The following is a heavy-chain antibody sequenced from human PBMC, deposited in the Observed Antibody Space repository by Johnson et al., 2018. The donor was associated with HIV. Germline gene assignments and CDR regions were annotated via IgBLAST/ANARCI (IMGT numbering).Heavy chain of an antibody. CDR3: AKGMYYYDSSGYYLDAFDI. D-gene: IGHD3-22*01. CDR2: ISYDGSNK. CDR1: GFTFSSYG. J-gene: IGHJ3*02. Sequence: QVQLVESGGGVVQPGRSLRLSCAASGFTFSSYGMHWVRQAPGKGLEWVAVISYDGSNKYYADSVKGRFSISRDNSKNTLYLQMNSLRAEDTAVYYCAKGMYYYDSSGYYLDAFDIWGQGTMVTVSS. V-gene: IGHV3-33*05.